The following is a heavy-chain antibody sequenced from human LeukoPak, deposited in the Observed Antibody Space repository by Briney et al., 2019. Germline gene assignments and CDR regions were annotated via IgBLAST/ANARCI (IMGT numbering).Heavy chain of an antibody. Sequence: GGSLRLSCAASGFTFSSYAMHRVRQAPGKGLEWVAVISYDGSNKYYADSVKGRFTISRDNSKNTLYLQMNSLRAEDTAVYYCARKRDGYYDFWSGSKPYGMDVWGQGTTVTVSS. CDR2: ISYDGSNK. CDR1: GFTFSSYA. CDR3: ARKRDGYYDFWSGSKPYGMDV. D-gene: IGHD3-3*01. J-gene: IGHJ6*02. V-gene: IGHV3-30-3*01.